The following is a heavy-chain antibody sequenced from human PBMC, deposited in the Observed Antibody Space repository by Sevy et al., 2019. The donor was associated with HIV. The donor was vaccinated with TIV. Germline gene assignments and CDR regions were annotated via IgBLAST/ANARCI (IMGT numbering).Heavy chain of an antibody. Sequence: GGCLRLSCAASGLTFSSYAMHCVRQAPGKGLGWVAVTSYDGSKEFYADSVKGRFTISRDNSKNTLYLHMNSLRAEDTAVYYCARCLSGSAWYTPDNYFDSWGQGTAVTVSS. D-gene: IGHD6-19*01. CDR1: GLTFSSYA. CDR2: TSYDGSKE. CDR3: ARCLSGSAWYTPDNYFDS. J-gene: IGHJ4*02. V-gene: IGHV3-30-3*01.